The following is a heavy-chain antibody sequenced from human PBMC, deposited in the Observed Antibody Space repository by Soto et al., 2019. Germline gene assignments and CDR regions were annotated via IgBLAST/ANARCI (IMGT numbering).Heavy chain of an antibody. CDR1: GYTFTDFY. V-gene: IGHV1-2*02. CDR2: INPKTGYT. J-gene: IGHJ5*02. CDR3: ATGTNGTTGWYHP. D-gene: IGHD1-1*01. Sequence: QEQLVQSGTEVKKPGASVTVSCKSSGYTFTDFYLHWLRQAPGQGLEWVGWINPKTGYTKSSQKFQGRVTMSRDTSVSTAYIDLTSLTSDDTAMYYCATGTNGTTGWYHPWGQGKRVTVSS.